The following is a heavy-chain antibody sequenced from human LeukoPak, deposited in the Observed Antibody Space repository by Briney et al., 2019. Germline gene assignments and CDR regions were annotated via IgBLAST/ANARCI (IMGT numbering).Heavy chain of an antibody. CDR2: IRYDGSNK. CDR1: GFTFSSYG. V-gene: IGHV3-30*02. CDR3: ARAVAGHFDY. Sequence: GGSLRLSCAASGFTFSSYGMHWVRQAPGKGLEWVAFIRYDGSNKYYADSVKDRFTISRDNSKNTLYLQMNSLRAEDTAVYYCARAVAGHFDYWGQGTLVTVSS. D-gene: IGHD2-15*01. J-gene: IGHJ4*02.